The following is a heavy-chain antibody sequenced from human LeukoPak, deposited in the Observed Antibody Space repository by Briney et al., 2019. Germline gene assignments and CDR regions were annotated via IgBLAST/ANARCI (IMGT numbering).Heavy chain of an antibody. CDR2: ISYDGSNK. CDR3: AKDLGFVMGYYYDSSGPTSDY. J-gene: IGHJ4*02. Sequence: GGSLRLSCAASGFTFSSYAMHWVRQAPGKGLEWVAVISYDGSNKYYADSVKGRFTISRDNSKNTLYLQMNSLRAEDTAVYYCAKDLGFVMGYYYDSSGPTSDYWGQGTLVTVSS. CDR1: GFTFSSYA. V-gene: IGHV3-30-3*01. D-gene: IGHD3-22*01.